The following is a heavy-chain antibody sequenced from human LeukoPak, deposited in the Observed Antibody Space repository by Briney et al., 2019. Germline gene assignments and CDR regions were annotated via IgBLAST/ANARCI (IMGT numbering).Heavy chain of an antibody. CDR1: GFTFNNYA. CDR2: ISGSAGST. Sequence: PGGSLRLSCAASGFTFNNYAVSWVRQAPGKGLEWVSAISGSAGSTYYADSVKGRFTISRDNSKDTVYLQMDSLRDEDTAVYYCARWGIVGHDAFDLWGQGTMVTVSS. V-gene: IGHV3-23*01. CDR3: ARWGIVGHDAFDL. D-gene: IGHD1-26*01. J-gene: IGHJ3*01.